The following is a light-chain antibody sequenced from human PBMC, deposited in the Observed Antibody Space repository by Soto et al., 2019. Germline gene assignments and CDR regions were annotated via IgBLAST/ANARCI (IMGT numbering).Light chain of an antibody. CDR1: QSVDSNY. J-gene: IGKJ5*01. Sequence: EIVLTQSPGTLSLSPRERATLSCWASQSVDSNYLAWYQQKPGQAPRLLIYDASSRATGIPDRFSGSGSGTDFTLTISRLEPEDFAVYFCQQYAHLITFGQGTRLEIK. CDR2: DAS. V-gene: IGKV3-20*01. CDR3: QQYAHLIT.